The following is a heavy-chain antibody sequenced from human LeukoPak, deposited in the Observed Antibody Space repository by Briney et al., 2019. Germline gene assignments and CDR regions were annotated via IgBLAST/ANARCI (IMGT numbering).Heavy chain of an antibody. J-gene: IGHJ5*02. CDR3: ARGGVLWFGELKKWFDP. CDR1: GGSISSGGYY. Sequence: SETLSLTCTVSGGSISSGGYYWSWIRQPPGKGLEWIGEINHSGSTNYNPSLKSRVTISVDTSKNQFSLKLSSVTAADTAVYYCARGGVLWFGELKKWFDPWGQGTLVTVSS. D-gene: IGHD3-10*01. V-gene: IGHV4-39*07. CDR2: INHSGST.